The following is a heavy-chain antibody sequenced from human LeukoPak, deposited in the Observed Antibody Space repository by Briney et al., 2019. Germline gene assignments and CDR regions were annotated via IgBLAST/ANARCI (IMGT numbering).Heavy chain of an antibody. Sequence: GGSLRLSCAASGFTFSGYEMNWVRQAPGKGLEWVSYISSSSSTIYYADSVKGRFTISRDNAKNSLYLQMNSLRDEDTAVYYCARDLYDILTGYYPFDYWGQGTLVTVSS. CDR3: ARDLYDILTGYYPFDY. J-gene: IGHJ4*02. CDR1: GFTFSGYE. D-gene: IGHD3-9*01. V-gene: IGHV3-48*02. CDR2: ISSSSSTI.